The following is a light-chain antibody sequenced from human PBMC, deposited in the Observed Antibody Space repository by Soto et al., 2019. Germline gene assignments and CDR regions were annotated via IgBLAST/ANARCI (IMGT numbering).Light chain of an antibody. V-gene: IGLV2-8*01. CDR3: SLYAGSNNVV. CDR1: SSDIGAYKF. Sequence: ALTQPPSASGSPGQSVAISCTGTSSDIGAYKFVSWYQQHPGKAPKLIIYEVSIRPSGVPDRFSGSKSGNTASLTVSGLLAEDEADYYCSLYAGSNNVVFGGGTKVTVL. J-gene: IGLJ2*01. CDR2: EVS.